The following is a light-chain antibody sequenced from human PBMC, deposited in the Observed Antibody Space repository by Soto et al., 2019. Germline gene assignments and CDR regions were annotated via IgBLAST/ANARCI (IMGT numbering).Light chain of an antibody. Sequence: EVVLTQSPATLSVSPGEGAPLSCRASQSVTIYLAWYQKKPGQPPRLLIYDVSKRATGIPARFSGSGSGTDFTLTIARLEPEDSAFYFCQQRSNSPPTFGQGTRVETK. CDR1: QSVTIY. V-gene: IGKV3-11*01. J-gene: IGKJ5*01. CDR3: QQRSNSPPT. CDR2: DVS.